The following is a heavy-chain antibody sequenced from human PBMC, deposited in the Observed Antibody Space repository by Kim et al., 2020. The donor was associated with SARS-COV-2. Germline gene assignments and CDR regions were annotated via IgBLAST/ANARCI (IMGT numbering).Heavy chain of an antibody. Sequence: SVKVSCKASGGTFSSYAISWVRQAPGQGLEWMGGIIPIFGTANYAQKFQGRVTITADESTSTAYMELSSLRSEDTAVYYCARDGYDNPRPFDYWGQGTLVTVSS. V-gene: IGHV1-69*13. CDR3: ARDGYDNPRPFDY. CDR2: IIPIFGTA. D-gene: IGHD5-12*01. J-gene: IGHJ4*02. CDR1: GGTFSSYA.